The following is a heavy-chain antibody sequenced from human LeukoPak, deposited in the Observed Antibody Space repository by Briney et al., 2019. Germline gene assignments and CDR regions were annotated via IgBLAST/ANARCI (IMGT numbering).Heavy chain of an antibody. J-gene: IGHJ3*02. CDR1: GYTFTNYY. CDR2: INPNSGGT. D-gene: IGHD5-18*01. V-gene: IGHV1-2*02. CDR3: AREGYNAFDM. Sequence: ASVRVSCKASGYTFTNYYMHWVRQAPGQGLEWMGWINPNSGGTNYAQKFQGRVTMTRDTSTSTAYMELSRLRSDDTAVYYCAREGYNAFDMWGQGTMVTVSS.